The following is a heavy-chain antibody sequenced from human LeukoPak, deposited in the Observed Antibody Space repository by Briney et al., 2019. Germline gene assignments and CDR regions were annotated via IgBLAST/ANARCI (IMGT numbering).Heavy chain of an antibody. CDR1: GGSISSGGYY. CDR2: IYYSGST. D-gene: IGHD3-16*01. V-gene: IGHV4-31*03. CDR3: ARVRSDYIWGSPWAFFDY. J-gene: IGHJ4*02. Sequence: PSETLSLTCTVSGGSISSGGYYWSWIRQHPGKGLEWIGYIYYSGSTYYNPSLKSRVTISVDTSKNQFSLKLSSVTAADTAVYYCARVRSDYIWGSPWAFFDYWGQGTLVTVSS.